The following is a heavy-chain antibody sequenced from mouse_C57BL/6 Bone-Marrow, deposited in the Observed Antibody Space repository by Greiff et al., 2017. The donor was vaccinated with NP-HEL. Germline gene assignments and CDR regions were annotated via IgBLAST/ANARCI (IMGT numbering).Heavy chain of an antibody. CDR1: GFNIKDDY. J-gene: IGHJ2*01. CDR2: IDPENGDT. V-gene: IGHV14-4*01. Sequence: EVKLQESGAELVRPGASVKLSCTASGFNIKDDYMHWVKQRPEQGLEWIGWIDPENGDTEYASKFQGKATITADTSSNTAYLQLSSLTSEDTAVYYCAFYYYGRDYWGQGTTLTVSS. D-gene: IGHD1-1*01. CDR3: AFYYYGRDY.